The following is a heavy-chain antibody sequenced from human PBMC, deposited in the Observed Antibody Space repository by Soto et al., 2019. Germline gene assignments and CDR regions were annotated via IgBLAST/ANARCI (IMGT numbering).Heavy chain of an antibody. D-gene: IGHD5-18*01. V-gene: IGHV3-15*01. Sequence: GGSLTLSCAASGFTFSNAWMSWVRQAPGKGLEWVGRIKSKTDVWTTDYAAPVKGRFTISRDASKNTLYLQMPSLKTEATAVYYCTPDPPRNVDTAMVIYYYGMDVWGQGTTVTVS. J-gene: IGHJ6*02. CDR1: GFTFSNAW. CDR2: IKSKTDVWTT. CDR3: TPDPPRNVDTAMVIYYYGMDV.